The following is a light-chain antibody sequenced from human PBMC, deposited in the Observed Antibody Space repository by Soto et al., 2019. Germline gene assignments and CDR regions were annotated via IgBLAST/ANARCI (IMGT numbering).Light chain of an antibody. CDR1: NIGSKS. V-gene: IGLV3-21*02. CDR3: QVWDSSSDHVV. Sequence: SYELTQPPSVSVAPGQTARITCGGNNIGSKSVPWYQQKPGQAPVLVVYDRPSGIPERFSGSNSGNTATLTISRVEAGDEADYYCQVWDSSSDHVVFGGGTKVTVL. J-gene: IGLJ2*01.